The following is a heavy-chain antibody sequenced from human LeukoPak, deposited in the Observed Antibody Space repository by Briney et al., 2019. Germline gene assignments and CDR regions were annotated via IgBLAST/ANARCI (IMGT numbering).Heavy chain of an antibody. J-gene: IGHJ4*02. D-gene: IGHD3-3*01. CDR2: TYNSGST. CDR1: GGSISSGDYF. CDR3: ARSRVRAFDY. Sequence: SETLSLTCSVSGGSISSGDYFWSWIRQPPGKGMECIGYTYNSGSTYYNPSLKSRVTISEDTSKNQFSLKLTSVTAADTAVYYCARSRVRAFDYWGQGTLVTVSS. V-gene: IGHV4-30-4*01.